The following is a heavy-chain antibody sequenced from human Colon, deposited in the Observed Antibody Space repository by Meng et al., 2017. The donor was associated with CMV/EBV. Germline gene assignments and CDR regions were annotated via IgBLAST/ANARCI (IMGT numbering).Heavy chain of an antibody. CDR2: SYDAGPT. CDR1: GFNVTNKW. V-gene: IGHV3-66*02. J-gene: IGHJ4*02. D-gene: IGHD3-9*01. Sequence: GESLKISCKASGFNVTNKWMSWVRQAPGKGLEWVGVSYDAGPTDTPGSAKGRFTISRDNSKNTLFLQMNSLRPEDTAVYYCARQVRLDGRFDYWGQGTLVTVSS. CDR3: ARQVRLDGRFDY.